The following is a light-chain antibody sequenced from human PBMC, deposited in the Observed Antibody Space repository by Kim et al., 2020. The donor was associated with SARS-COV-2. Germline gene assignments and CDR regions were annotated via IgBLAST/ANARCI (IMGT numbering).Light chain of an antibody. CDR3: QQRDNWTYS. CDR2: DIA. J-gene: IGKJ2*01. V-gene: IGKV3-11*01. CDR1: QTVKSD. Sequence: SWASGERATLNGRASQTVKSDLAWYELKPGQAPRLLMYDIANRAIGIPARFSGSGTGTDFTLTISSLETEDSAVYYCQQRDNWTYSFGQGTKLEI.